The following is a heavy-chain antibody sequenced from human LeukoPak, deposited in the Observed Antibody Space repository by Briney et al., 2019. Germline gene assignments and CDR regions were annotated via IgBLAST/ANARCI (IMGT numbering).Heavy chain of an antibody. Sequence: SVKVSCKASGGTFSSYAISWVRQAPGQGLEWMGGIIPIFGTANYAQKFQGRVTITADESTSTAYMELSSLRSEDTAVYYCARGYCSSTSCYTGAYYYMDVWGKGTTVTVSS. CDR1: GGTFSSYA. V-gene: IGHV1-69*13. D-gene: IGHD2-2*02. J-gene: IGHJ6*03. CDR2: IIPIFGTA. CDR3: ARGYCSSTSCYTGAYYYMDV.